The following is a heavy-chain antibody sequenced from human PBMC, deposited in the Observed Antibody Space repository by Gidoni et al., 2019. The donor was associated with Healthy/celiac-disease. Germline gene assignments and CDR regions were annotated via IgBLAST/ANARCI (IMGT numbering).Heavy chain of an antibody. J-gene: IGHJ5*02. D-gene: IGHD3-3*01. CDR1: VYTFTSYY. CDR3: ARGYYDFWSGYSGNWFDP. V-gene: IGHV1-46*01. CDR2: INPSGGST. Sequence: QVQLGQSGADVKKHGATVKVTCKASVYTFTSYYMHWVRQVPGQGVEWMGIINPSGGSTSYAQKFQCRVTMTRDTSTSTVYMELSILRSEDTAVYYCARGYYDFWSGYSGNWFDPWGQGTLVTVSS.